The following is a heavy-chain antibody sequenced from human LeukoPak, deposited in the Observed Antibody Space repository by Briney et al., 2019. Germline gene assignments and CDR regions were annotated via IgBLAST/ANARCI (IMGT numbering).Heavy chain of an antibody. CDR3: VRDRPHNWFDP. J-gene: IGHJ5*02. CDR2: INNDGSTT. Sequence: GGSLRLSCAASGFTFNSHWMHWVRQAPGKGLVWVSRINNDGSTTTYADSVRGRFTISRDNAKNTLFLQMNSLRAEDTAVYYCVRDRPHNWFDPWGQGTLVTVSP. V-gene: IGHV3-74*01. CDR1: GFTFNSHW. D-gene: IGHD6-6*01.